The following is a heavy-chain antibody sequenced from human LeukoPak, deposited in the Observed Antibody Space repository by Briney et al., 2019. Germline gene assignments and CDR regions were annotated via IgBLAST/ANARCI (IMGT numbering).Heavy chain of an antibody. D-gene: IGHD2-15*01. CDR1: GYSFTSYW. Sequence: SGESLKISCKGSGYSFTSYWIGWVRQMPGKGLEWMGIIYPGDSDTRYSPSFQGQVTISADKSISTAYLQWSSLKASDTAMYYCARHPDCSGGSCYAGGAFDIWGQGTMVTVSS. J-gene: IGHJ3*02. V-gene: IGHV5-51*01. CDR2: IYPGDSDT. CDR3: ARHPDCSGGSCYAGGAFDI.